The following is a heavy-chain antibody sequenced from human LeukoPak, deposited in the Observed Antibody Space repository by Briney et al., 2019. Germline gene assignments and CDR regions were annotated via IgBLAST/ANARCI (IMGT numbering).Heavy chain of an antibody. CDR2: IWYDGSNK. CDR1: GFTFSNAY. Sequence: PGGSLRLSCAASGFTFSNAYMNRVRQAPGKGLEWVAVIWYDGSNKYYADSVKGRFTISRDNSKNTLYLQMNSLRAEDTAVYYCARTPRRIGFWSGYPLDYWGQGTLVTVSS. D-gene: IGHD3-3*01. CDR3: ARTPRRIGFWSGYPLDY. J-gene: IGHJ4*02. V-gene: IGHV3-33*08.